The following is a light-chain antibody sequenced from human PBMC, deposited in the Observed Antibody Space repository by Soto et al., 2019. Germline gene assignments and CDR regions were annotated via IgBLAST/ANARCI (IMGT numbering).Light chain of an antibody. V-gene: IGKV3-20*01. CDR3: QQYVTSPPGYT. CDR1: QTVSSSYY. J-gene: IGKJ2*01. Sequence: EVVLTQSPGTLSLSPGERATLSCRTSQTVSSSYYLAWYQQKPGQAPRLLIYGASNRASGVPDRFSSGWSGTDFTLTLSRLEPEDFAVYYCQQYVTSPPGYTFGQGTELRIK. CDR2: GAS.